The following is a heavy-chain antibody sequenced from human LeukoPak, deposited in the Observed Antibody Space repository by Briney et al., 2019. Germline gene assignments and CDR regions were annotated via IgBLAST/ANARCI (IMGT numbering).Heavy chain of an antibody. CDR2: IYHNGNT. CDR3: ARDLRLSPYSGGWPLDY. J-gene: IGHJ4*02. D-gene: IGHD6-19*01. Sequence: SETLSLTCTVSGYSISSGYYWGWIRQPPGKGLEWIGSIYHNGNTFYNPSLKSRITISVDTSKNQFSLRLSSVTAADTAVYYCARDLRLSPYSGGWPLDYWGQGTLVTVSS. CDR1: GYSISSGYY. V-gene: IGHV4-38-2*02.